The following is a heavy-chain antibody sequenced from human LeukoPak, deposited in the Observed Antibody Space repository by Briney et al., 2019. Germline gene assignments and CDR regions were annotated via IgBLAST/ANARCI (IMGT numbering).Heavy chain of an antibody. CDR2: ISSSSSYI. J-gene: IGHJ3*02. CDR1: GFAFKSYS. Sequence: GGSLRLSCAGSGFAFKSYSLSWVRQAPGKGLEWVSSISSSSSYIYYADSVKGRFTISRDNAKNSLYLQMNSLRAEDTAVYYCARDSDYGGSFDIWGQGTMVTVSS. CDR3: ARDSDYGGSFDI. D-gene: IGHD4-23*01. V-gene: IGHV3-21*04.